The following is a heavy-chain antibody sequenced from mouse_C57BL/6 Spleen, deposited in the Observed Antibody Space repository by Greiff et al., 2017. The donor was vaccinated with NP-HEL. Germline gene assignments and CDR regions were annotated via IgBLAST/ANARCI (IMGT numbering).Heavy chain of an antibody. CDR2: INPNNGGT. CDR1: GYTFTDYN. CDR3: ARVGWEDYFDY. D-gene: IGHD3-3*01. V-gene: IGHV1-22*01. J-gene: IGHJ2*01. Sequence: VQLQQSGPELVKPGASVKMSCKASGYTFTDYNMHWVKQSHGKSLEWIGYINPNNGGTSYNQKFKGKATLTVNQSSSTAYMELRSLTSEDSAVYYCARVGWEDYFDYWGQGTTLTVSS.